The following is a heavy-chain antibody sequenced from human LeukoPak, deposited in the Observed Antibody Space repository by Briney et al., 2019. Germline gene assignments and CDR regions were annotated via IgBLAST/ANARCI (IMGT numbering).Heavy chain of an antibody. D-gene: IGHD3-22*01. CDR3: ARAPMSYDSSGFGGAFDI. CDR2: MTGSGDRT. CDR1: GFTFSDYA. Sequence: GGSLRLSCAASGFTFSDYAMFWVRQAPGKGLQWVSGMTGSGDRTYYADSVKGRFTISRDNSKNTMYLQMNSLRAEDTAMYYCARAPMSYDSSGFGGAFDIWGQGTMVAVSS. V-gene: IGHV3-23*01. J-gene: IGHJ3*02.